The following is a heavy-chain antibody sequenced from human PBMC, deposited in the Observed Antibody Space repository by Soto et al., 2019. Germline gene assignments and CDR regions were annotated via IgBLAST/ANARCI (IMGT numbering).Heavy chain of an antibody. D-gene: IGHD1-26*01. J-gene: IGHJ4*02. CDR3: AGAVATRPRGAPGG. Sequence: EVRLVESGGGLVKPGGSLRLPCAASGFTFSSYSINWVRQAPGKGLEWVSIISSSSTSIYYTDSVKGRFTISRDNAENSLYLELDSLGVEGTAGYYWAGAVATRPRGAPGGWGQGTLVTVSS. CDR1: GFTFSSYS. CDR2: ISSSSTSI. V-gene: IGHV3-21*01.